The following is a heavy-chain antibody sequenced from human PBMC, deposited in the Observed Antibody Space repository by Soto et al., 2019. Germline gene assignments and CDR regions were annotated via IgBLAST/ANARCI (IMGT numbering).Heavy chain of an antibody. CDR2: IYHSGST. J-gene: IGHJ4*02. CDR3: ARSSPLVPYYFDY. Sequence: SETLSLTCAVSGGSISSSNWWSWVRQPPGKGLEWIGEIYHSGSTNYNPSLKSRVTISVDKSKNQFSLKLSSVTAADTAVYYCARSSPLVPYYFDYWGQGTLVTV. CDR1: GGSISSSNW. V-gene: IGHV4-4*02. D-gene: IGHD2-8*02.